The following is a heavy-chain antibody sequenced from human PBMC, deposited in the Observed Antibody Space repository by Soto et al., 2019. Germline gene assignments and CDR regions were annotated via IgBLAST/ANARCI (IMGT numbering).Heavy chain of an antibody. J-gene: IGHJ6*02. CDR1: GGTFSSYS. Sequence: QVQLVQSGAEVKKPGSSVKVSCKASGGTFSSYSINWVRQAPGQGLEWMGGIIPFFGTTSYAQKLQGRVTITADASTSTVYMELSSLTSEDTALYYCSTSVYCTFTTCYYSYGLDVWGQGTTVTVSS. CDR2: IIPFFGTT. D-gene: IGHD2-8*01. V-gene: IGHV1-69*01. CDR3: STSVYCTFTTCYYSYGLDV.